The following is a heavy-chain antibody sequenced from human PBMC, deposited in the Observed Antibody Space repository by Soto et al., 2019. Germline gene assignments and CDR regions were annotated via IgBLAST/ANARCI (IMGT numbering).Heavy chain of an antibody. Sequence: GGSLRLSFAAAGFTVDSYSINWVRQAPGKGLEWVSYISSSSGSIFYADSVRGRFTISRDNARNSVFLHLNSLRAEDTAVYYCARDDPKGYNYSVAFFDYWGQGTPVTVSS. CDR3: ARDDPKGYNYSVAFFDY. J-gene: IGHJ4*02. CDR1: GFTVDSYS. D-gene: IGHD5-18*01. CDR2: ISSSSGSI. V-gene: IGHV3-48*01.